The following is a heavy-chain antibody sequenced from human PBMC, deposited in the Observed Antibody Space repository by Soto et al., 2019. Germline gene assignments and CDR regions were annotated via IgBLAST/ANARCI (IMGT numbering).Heavy chain of an antibody. V-gene: IGHV4-34*01. Sequence: SETLSLTCAVYGGSFSGYYWSWIRQPPGKGLEWIGEINHSGSTNYNPSLKSRFTISVDTSKNQFSLKLSSVTASDTAVYYCARDDYFNYWGQGTLVTVSS. CDR3: ARDDYFNY. J-gene: IGHJ4*02. CDR1: GGSFSGYY. CDR2: INHSGST.